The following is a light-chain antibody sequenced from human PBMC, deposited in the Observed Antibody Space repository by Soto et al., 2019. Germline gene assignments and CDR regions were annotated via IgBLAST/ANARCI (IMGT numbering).Light chain of an antibody. CDR3: QQVNSYPIT. Sequence: DIQLTQSPSFLSASVGDRVTITCRASQGISTSLAWYQQKPGKAPKLLTYAASTLQTGVPSRFSGSGSGTEFTLTISSLQAEDVETYYCQQVNSYPITFGQGTRLEIK. CDR1: QGISTS. CDR2: AAS. V-gene: IGKV1-9*01. J-gene: IGKJ5*01.